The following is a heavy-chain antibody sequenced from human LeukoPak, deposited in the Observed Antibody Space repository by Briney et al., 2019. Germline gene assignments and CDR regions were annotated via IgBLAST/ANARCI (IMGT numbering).Heavy chain of an antibody. CDR3: ARDIGPLSMVRGNWFDP. CDR2: IIPIFGTA. CDR1: GYTFTGYY. V-gene: IGHV1-69*05. Sequence: KPGASVKVSCKASGYTFTGYYMHWVRQAPGQGLEWMGRIIPIFGTANYAQKFQGRVTITTDESTSTAYMELSSLRSEDTAVYYCARDIGPLSMVRGNWFDPWGQGTLVTVSS. J-gene: IGHJ5*02. D-gene: IGHD3-10*01.